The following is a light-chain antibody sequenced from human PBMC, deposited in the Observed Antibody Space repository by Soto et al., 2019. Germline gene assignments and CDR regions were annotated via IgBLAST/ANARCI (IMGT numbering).Light chain of an antibody. Sequence: DIKMTQSPSTLSASVGDRVTITCRASQSISSWLAWYQQKPGRVPKLLIYDSSSLESGVPSRFSGSGSGTEFRLTISTMQPDDFATYYCQQYDSFSVTFGQGTLLEIK. J-gene: IGKJ5*01. CDR1: QSISSW. CDR2: DSS. V-gene: IGKV1-5*01. CDR3: QQYDSFSVT.